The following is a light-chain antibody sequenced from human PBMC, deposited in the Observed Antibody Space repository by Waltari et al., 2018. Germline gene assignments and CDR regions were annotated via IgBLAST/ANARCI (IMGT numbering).Light chain of an antibody. Sequence: QSALTQPPSASGSPGESVTISCTGTNSDIGLYNYVSWYQQPPGKAPKLMIYEVTKRPSGVPDRFSGSKSGNTASLTVSGLQTDDEADYFCSLFAGSNNVFGSGTKVTVL. CDR3: SLFAGSNNV. V-gene: IGLV2-8*01. CDR1: NSDIGLYNY. CDR2: EVT. J-gene: IGLJ1*01.